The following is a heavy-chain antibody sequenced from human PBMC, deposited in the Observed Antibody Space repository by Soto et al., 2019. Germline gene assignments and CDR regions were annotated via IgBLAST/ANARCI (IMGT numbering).Heavy chain of an antibody. J-gene: IGHJ4*02. CDR1: GFIFGDHA. D-gene: IGHD2-15*01. Sequence: EVQLLESGGGLVQPGGSLRLSCAASGFIFGDHAMSWVRQAPGRGLEWDSDISASGGATHYADSVRGRFTTSRDNSKNTVYLQMNTLRAEDTAIYYCAKKKEDIVVVVAVAHDHWGQGTLVTVSS. V-gene: IGHV3-23*01. CDR3: AKKKEDIVVVVAVAHDH. CDR2: ISASGGAT.